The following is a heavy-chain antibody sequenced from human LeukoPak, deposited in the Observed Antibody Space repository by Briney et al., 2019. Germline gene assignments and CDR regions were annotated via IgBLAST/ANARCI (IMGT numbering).Heavy chain of an antibody. V-gene: IGHV3-30*18. Sequence: GRSLRLSCAASGFTFSSYGMHWVRQAPGKGLEWVAVISYDGSNKYYADSVKGRFTISRDNSKNTLYLRMNSLRAEDTAVYYCAKGRWTPYYYYYYGMDVWGQGTTVTVSS. CDR1: GFTFSSYG. D-gene: IGHD3/OR15-3a*01. CDR3: AKGRWTPYYYYYYGMDV. J-gene: IGHJ6*02. CDR2: ISYDGSNK.